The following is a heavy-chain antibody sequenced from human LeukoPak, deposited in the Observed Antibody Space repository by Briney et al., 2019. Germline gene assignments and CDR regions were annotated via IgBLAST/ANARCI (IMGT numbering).Heavy chain of an antibody. CDR3: ARDRVTNGYYYGMDV. J-gene: IGHJ6*02. V-gene: IGHV3-33*01. D-gene: IGHD2-8*01. CDR1: GFTFSSYG. CDR2: IWYYGSNK. Sequence: PGGSLRLSCAASGFTFSSYGMHWVRQAPGKGLEWVAVIWYYGSNKYYADSVKGRFTISRDNSKNTLYLQMNSLRAEDTAVYYCARDRVTNGYYYGMDVWGQGTTVTVSS.